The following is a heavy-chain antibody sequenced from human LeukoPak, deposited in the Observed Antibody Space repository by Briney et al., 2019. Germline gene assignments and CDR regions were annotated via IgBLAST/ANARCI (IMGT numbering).Heavy chain of an antibody. Sequence: GGSLRLSCAASGFTFSNSWMSWVRQAPGKGLEWVANIKVDGSEKYYVDSVRGRFTISRDNAKNSLYLQIDTLRVEDTAVYYCAREEWELPAGYWGQGTLVTVSS. CDR1: GFTFSNSW. CDR2: IKVDGSEK. V-gene: IGHV3-7*01. J-gene: IGHJ4*02. D-gene: IGHD1-26*01. CDR3: AREEWELPAGY.